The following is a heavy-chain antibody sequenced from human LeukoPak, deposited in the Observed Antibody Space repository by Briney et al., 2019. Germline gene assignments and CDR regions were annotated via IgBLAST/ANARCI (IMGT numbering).Heavy chain of an antibody. CDR1: GYTFTGYY. CDR3: ARGSDDFWSGYSPSY. Sequence: ASVKVSFKASGYTFTGYYMNWVRQAPGQGLEWMGWINPNSGGTNYAQKFQGRVTMTRDTSISTAYMELSRLRSDDTAVYYCARGSDDFWSGYSPSYWGQGTLVTVSS. V-gene: IGHV1-2*02. CDR2: INPNSGGT. D-gene: IGHD3-3*01. J-gene: IGHJ4*02.